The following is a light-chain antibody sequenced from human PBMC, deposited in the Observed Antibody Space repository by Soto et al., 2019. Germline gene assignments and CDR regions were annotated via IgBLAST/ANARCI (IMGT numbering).Light chain of an antibody. J-gene: IGKJ1*01. CDR1: QSVSSN. CDR2: GAS. V-gene: IGKV3-20*01. CDR3: QQYGSSRT. Sequence: ENVLTQSPATLSWTPGEIATLSCRASQSVSSNLALYQQKPGQAPRLLIYGASTRATGIPDRFSGSGFGTDFALTISCLEPEDFAVYYCQQYGSSRTFCQGVKV.